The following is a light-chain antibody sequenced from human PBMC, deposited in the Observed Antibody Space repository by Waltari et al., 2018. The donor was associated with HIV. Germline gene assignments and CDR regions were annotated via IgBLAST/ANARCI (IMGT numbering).Light chain of an antibody. CDR1: SSNIGSNY. Sequence: QSVLTQPPSASGTPGQRVIISCSGSSSNIGSNYVYWYQQLPGTAPKLLIYRNNQRPSGVPDRFSGSKSGTSASLAISGLRSEDEADYYCAAWDDSLSGHVGFGGGTKLTVL. CDR3: AAWDDSLSGHVG. V-gene: IGLV1-47*01. J-gene: IGLJ2*01. CDR2: RNN.